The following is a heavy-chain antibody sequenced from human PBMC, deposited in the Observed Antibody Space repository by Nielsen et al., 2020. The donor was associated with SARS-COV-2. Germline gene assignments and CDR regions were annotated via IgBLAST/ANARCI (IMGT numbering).Heavy chain of an antibody. J-gene: IGHJ4*02. D-gene: IGHD2-21*01. CDR2: IYSGGST. CDR1: GLTVRNSY. CDR3: ARGGGAYCGSDCYRNFDY. Sequence: GGSLRLSCATSGLTVRNSYMSWVRQAPGEGLEWVSVIYSGGSTYYADSVKGRFTISRDNSKNTLYLQMDSPRVEDTAVYYCARGGGAYCGSDCYRNFDYWGQGTPVTVSS. V-gene: IGHV3-66*01.